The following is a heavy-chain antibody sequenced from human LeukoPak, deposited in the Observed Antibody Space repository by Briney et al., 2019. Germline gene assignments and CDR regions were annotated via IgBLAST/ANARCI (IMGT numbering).Heavy chain of an antibody. CDR1: GFTFSYYT. CDR2: ISYDGSNE. V-gene: IGHV3-30-3*01. Sequence: GGSLRLSCAASGFTFSYYTMHWVRQAPGKGLEWVAVISYDGSNEYYADSVKGRFTISRDNSKNTLYLQMNSLRVEDTAVYYCRGYCSSTSCPGDYWGQGTLVTVSS. D-gene: IGHD2-2*01. CDR3: RGYCSSTSCPGDY. J-gene: IGHJ4*02.